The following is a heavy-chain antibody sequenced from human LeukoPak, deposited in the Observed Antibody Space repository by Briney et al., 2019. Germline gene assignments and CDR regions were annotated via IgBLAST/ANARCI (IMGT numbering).Heavy chain of an antibody. CDR1: GGSISGYY. V-gene: IGHV3-21*01. CDR3: ARVPPLTIFGVVSYMDV. J-gene: IGHJ6*03. D-gene: IGHD3-3*01. Sequence: PSETLSLTCTVSGGSISGYYWSWIRQPPGKGLEWVSSISSSSSHIYYADSVKGRFTISRDNAKNSLYLQMNSLRAEDTAVYYCARVPPLTIFGVVSYMDVWGKGTTVTVSS. CDR2: ISSSSSHI.